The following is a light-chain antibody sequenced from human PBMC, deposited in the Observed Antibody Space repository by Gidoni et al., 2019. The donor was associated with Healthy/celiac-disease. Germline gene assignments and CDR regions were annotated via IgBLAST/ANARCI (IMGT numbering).Light chain of an antibody. CDR2: GAS. V-gene: IGKV3-15*01. CDR1: QSVSSN. CDR3: QQYNNWPST. J-gene: IGKJ2*01. Sequence: EIVLTRSPATLPVSPGERATLSCRASQSVSSNLACYQQKPGQAPRLLIFGASTRATGSPARFSGSGSVRAFTLTISSLQSEDFAVYYCQQYNNWPSTFGQGTKLEIK.